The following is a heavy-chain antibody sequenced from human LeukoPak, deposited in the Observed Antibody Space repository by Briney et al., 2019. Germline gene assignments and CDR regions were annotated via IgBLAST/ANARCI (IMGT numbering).Heavy chain of an antibody. V-gene: IGHV3-33*08. Sequence: GGSLRLSCVGSEFSFPNYAMSWVRQAPGKGLEWVAVIWYDGSNKYYADSVKGRFTISRDNSKNTLYLQMNSLRAEDTAVYYCARNTYSSGYYPFDYWGQGTLVTVSS. CDR1: EFSFPNYA. CDR3: ARNTYSSGYYPFDY. J-gene: IGHJ4*02. D-gene: IGHD3-22*01. CDR2: IWYDGSNK.